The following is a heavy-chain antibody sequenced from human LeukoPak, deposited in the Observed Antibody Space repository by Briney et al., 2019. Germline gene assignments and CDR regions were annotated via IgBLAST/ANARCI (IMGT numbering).Heavy chain of an antibody. CDR2: GDYSGGT. J-gene: IGHJ4*02. D-gene: IGHD6-19*01. V-gene: IGHV4-39*07. CDR1: GDSFSSVTDY. CDR3: AGERGEEYSSGWYKTNFFDN. Sequence: SETLSLTCSVSGDSFSSVTDYWAWIRQPPGKGLEWIASGDYSGGTYYNPSLESRVAISADMSKKQISLKLTSVTGADTAVYYCAGERGEEYSSGWYKTNFFDNWGQGIRVTVSS.